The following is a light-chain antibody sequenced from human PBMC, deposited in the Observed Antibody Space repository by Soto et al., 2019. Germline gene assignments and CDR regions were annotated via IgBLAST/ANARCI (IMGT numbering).Light chain of an antibody. J-gene: IGKJ5*01. CDR3: QQRSNWPIT. CDR1: RSVSSY. V-gene: IGKV3-11*01. CDR2: DAS. Sequence: EIVFTPTPATLSLSPGESATLSLRASRSVSSYLAWYQQKPGQAPRLLIYDASSRPTDIPARFSGSGSGTDFTLTIGSLEPEDFALYYCQQRSNWPITFGQGTRLEIK.